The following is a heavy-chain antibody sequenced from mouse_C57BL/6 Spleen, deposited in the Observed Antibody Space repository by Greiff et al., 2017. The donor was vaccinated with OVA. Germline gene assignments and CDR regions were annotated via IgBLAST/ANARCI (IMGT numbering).Heavy chain of an antibody. J-gene: IGHJ4*01. CDR2: INPNNGGT. V-gene: IGHV1-26*01. D-gene: IGHD2-1*01. CDR1: GYTFTDYY. Sequence: VQLQQSGAELVRPGASVKISCKASGYTFTDYYMNWVKQSHGKSLEWIGDINPNNGGTSYNQKFKGKATLTVDKSSSTAYMELRSLTSEDSAVYYCARGNPYAMDYWGQGTSVTVSS. CDR3: ARGNPYAMDY.